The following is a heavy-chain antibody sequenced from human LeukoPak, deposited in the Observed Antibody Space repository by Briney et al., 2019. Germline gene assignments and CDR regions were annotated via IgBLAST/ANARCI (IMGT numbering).Heavy chain of an antibody. V-gene: IGHV3-30*04. CDR3: ARGFEKIPGYYYYLDV. Sequence: GGSLRLSCTTSGFTFSDFPIHWVRQAPGKGLEWVAVIGPDGNNKYYAEFVKGRFTISRDNSKKTLNLQMISLRPEDTAVYYCARGFEKIPGYYYYLDVWGTGTTATVSS. D-gene: IGHD2-21*01. CDR1: GFTFSDFP. CDR2: IGPDGNNK. J-gene: IGHJ6*03.